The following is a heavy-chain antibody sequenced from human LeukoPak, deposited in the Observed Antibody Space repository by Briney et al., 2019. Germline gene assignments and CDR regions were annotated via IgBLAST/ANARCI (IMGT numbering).Heavy chain of an antibody. J-gene: IGHJ4*02. CDR1: GGSISSYY. CDR3: ARERGYCSSTSCPLFDY. CDR2: FYYSGST. D-gene: IGHD2-2*01. V-gene: IGHV4-59*13. Sequence: SGTLPLTCTASGGSISSYYWSWFRQPPGRGLEWMGFFYYSGSTNYNPSLKSRVTISVDTSKNQFSLKLSSVTAADTAVYYCARERGYCSSTSCPLFDYWGQGTLVTVSS.